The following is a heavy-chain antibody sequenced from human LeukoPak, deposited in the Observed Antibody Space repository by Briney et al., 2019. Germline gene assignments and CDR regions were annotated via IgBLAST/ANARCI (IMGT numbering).Heavy chain of an antibody. D-gene: IGHD7-27*01. J-gene: IGHJ4*02. Sequence: GGSLRLSCGASGFTFSSYWMSWVRQTPGKGLEWVANIKQDGNDKYYVDSVKGRFTISRDNAKNSLYLQMNSLRAEDTAVYYCARGHRIITGDSYYFDYWGQGTLVTVSS. V-gene: IGHV3-7*01. CDR1: GFTFSSYW. CDR3: ARGHRIITGDSYYFDY. CDR2: IKQDGNDK.